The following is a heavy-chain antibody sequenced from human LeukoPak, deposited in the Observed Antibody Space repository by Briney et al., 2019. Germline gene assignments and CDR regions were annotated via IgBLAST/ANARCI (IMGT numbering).Heavy chain of an antibody. CDR3: ARLVPTQPYSSGRYRYCGGDCYYYYMDV. V-gene: IGHV4-34*01. CDR2: INHSGST. Sequence: SETLSLTCAVYGGSFSGYYWSWIRQPPGKGLEWIGEINHSGSTNYNPSLKSRVTISVDTSKNQFSLKLSSVTAADTAVYYCARLVPTQPYSSGRYRYCGGDCYYYYMDVWGKGTTVTISS. CDR1: GGSFSGYY. D-gene: IGHD6-19*01. J-gene: IGHJ6*03.